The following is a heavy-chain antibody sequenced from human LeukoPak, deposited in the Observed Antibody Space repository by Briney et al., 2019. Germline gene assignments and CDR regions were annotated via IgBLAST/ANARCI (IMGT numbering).Heavy chain of an antibody. D-gene: IGHD1-26*01. CDR2: INPNSGGT. J-gene: IGHJ4*02. V-gene: IGHV1-2*02. Sequence: GASVKVSCKASGYTFTGYYMHWVRQAPGQGLEWMGWINPNSGGTNYAQKFQGRVTMTRDTSISTANMDLTSLRSDDTAVYYCARGWGGSPPFDYWGQGTQVTVSS. CDR3: ARGWGGSPPFDY. CDR1: GYTFTGYY.